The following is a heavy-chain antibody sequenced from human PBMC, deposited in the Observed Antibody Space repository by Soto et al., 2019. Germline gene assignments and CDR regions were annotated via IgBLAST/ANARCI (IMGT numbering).Heavy chain of an antibody. V-gene: IGHV3-20*04. CDR2: LIFHSGYT. Sequence: GGTLRILCAASGLDSNTFLMNWVRQVPRKVFFFIFFLIFHSGYTLYVFSVNARFSISSDNSKNILYLQMDSLREEDTAFYFCAFCFFFYCGCYLGLIYFCSQRSPVLCSSGM. CDR3: AFCFFFYCGCYLGLIYFCSQRSPVLCSSGM. D-gene: IGHD2-21*01. CDR1: GLDSNTFL. J-gene: IGHJ6*01.